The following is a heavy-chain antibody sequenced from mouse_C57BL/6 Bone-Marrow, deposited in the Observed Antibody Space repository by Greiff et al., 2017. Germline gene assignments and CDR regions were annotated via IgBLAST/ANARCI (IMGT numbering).Heavy chain of an antibody. CDR3: ARGGSTTVVAHWYFDV. Sequence: QVQLQQSGAELMKPGASVKLSCKATGYTFTGYWIEWVKQRPGHGLEWIGEILPGSGSTNYNEKFKGKATFTADTSSNTPYMQLSSLTTEDSALYYGARGGSTTVVAHWYFDVWGTGTTVTVSS. D-gene: IGHD1-1*01. V-gene: IGHV1-9*01. J-gene: IGHJ1*03. CDR2: ILPGSGST. CDR1: GYTFTGYW.